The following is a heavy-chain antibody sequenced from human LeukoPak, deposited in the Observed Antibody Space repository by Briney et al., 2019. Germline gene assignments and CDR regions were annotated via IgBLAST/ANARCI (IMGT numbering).Heavy chain of an antibody. CDR3: ARFKWDSSGFSGGVDAFDI. Sequence: PGGSLRLSCAASGFTFDDYGMSWVRKAPGKGLEWVSAISGSGGRTYYADSVKGRFTISRDNSKNTLYLQMNSLRAEDTAVYYCARFKWDSSGFSGGVDAFDIWGQGTMVTVSS. CDR1: GFTFDDYG. CDR2: ISGSGGRT. D-gene: IGHD3-22*01. V-gene: IGHV3-23*01. J-gene: IGHJ3*02.